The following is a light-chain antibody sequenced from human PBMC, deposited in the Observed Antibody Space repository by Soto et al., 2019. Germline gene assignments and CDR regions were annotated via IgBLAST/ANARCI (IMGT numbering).Light chain of an antibody. CDR2: DVS. CDR3: SSYTSGGV. Sequence: QSVLTQPASVSGSPGQSITISCTGTSSDVGGYNYVSWYQQHPGKAPKLMIYDVSNRPSGVSNRFSGSKSGNTASLTISGLQAEDEADYYCSSYTSGGVFGTGTKVTVL. CDR1: SSDVGGYNY. J-gene: IGLJ1*01. V-gene: IGLV2-14*01.